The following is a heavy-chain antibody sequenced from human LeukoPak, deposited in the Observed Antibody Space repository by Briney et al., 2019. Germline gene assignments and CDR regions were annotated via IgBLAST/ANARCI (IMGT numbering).Heavy chain of an antibody. Sequence: SVKVSCKASGGTFSSYAISWVRQTPGQGLEWMGGIIPIFGTANYAQKFQGRVTITADESTSTAYMELSSLRSEDTAVYYCARHIEMVTEFDYWGQGTLVTVSS. V-gene: IGHV1-69*13. D-gene: IGHD2-21*02. J-gene: IGHJ4*02. CDR1: GGTFSSYA. CDR3: ARHIEMVTEFDY. CDR2: IIPIFGTA.